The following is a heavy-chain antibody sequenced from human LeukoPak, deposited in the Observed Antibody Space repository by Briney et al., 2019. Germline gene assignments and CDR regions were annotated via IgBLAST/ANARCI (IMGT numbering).Heavy chain of an antibody. V-gene: IGHV4-34*01. CDR3: ARGSRTIAAVYNWFDP. CDR2: INHSGST. D-gene: IGHD6-13*01. CDR1: GGSFSGYY. Sequence: SETLSLICAVYGGSFSGYYWSWIRQPPGKGLEWIGEINHSGSTNYNPSLKSRVTISVDTSKNQFSLKLSSVTAADTAVYYCARGSRTIAAVYNWFDPWGQGTLVTVSS. J-gene: IGHJ5*02.